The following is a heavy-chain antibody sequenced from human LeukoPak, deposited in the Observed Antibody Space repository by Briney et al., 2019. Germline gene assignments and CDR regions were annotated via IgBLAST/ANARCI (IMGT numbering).Heavy chain of an antibody. CDR3: ARSAADGAYSSGWFDY. J-gene: IGHJ4*02. V-gene: IGHV3-30*04. Sequence: PGGSLRLSCAASGFTFSSYAMHWVRQAPGKGLEWVAVISYDGSNKYYADSVKGRFTISRDNSKNTLYLQMNSLRAEDTAVYYCARSAADGAYSSGWFDYWGQGTLVTVSS. CDR2: ISYDGSNK. CDR1: GFTFSSYA. D-gene: IGHD6-19*01.